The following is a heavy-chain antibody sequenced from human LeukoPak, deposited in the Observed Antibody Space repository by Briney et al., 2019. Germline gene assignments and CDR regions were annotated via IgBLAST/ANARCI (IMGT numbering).Heavy chain of an antibody. CDR1: GYSISSGYY. J-gene: IGHJ4*02. CDR3: ARGYCTNAVCSLGPTQA. D-gene: IGHD2-8*01. CDR2: IYHSGST. Sequence: SETLSPTCTVSGYSISSGYYWGWIRQPPGKGLEWIGSIYHSGSTYYNPSLKSRVTISVDTSKNQFSLKLSSVTAADTAVYYCARGYCTNAVCSLGPTQAWGQGTLVTVSS. V-gene: IGHV4-38-2*02.